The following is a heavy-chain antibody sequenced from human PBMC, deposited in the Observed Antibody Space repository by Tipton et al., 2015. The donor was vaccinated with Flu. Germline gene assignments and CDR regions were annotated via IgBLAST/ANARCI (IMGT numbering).Heavy chain of an antibody. V-gene: IGHV1-2*02. CDR2: INPNSGGT. D-gene: IGHD2-2*01. J-gene: IGHJ4*02. CDR3: ARADIGVVPPFSLDY. CDR1: GYTFTGYY. Sequence: QLVQSGAEVKKPGASVKVSCKASGYTFTGYYMHWVRQATGHGLEWMGWINPNSGGTNYAQKFQGRVTMPRDTSISTAYMELGGLRSDDTSVYYCARADIGVVPPFSLDYWGQGALVTVSS.